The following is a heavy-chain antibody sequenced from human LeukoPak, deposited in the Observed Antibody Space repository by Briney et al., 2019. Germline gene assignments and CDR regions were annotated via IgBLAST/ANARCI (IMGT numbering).Heavy chain of an antibody. CDR2: IYGGGTT. Sequence: PGGSLRLSCAASGFAVSNGWMSWVRQAPGKGLEWVSIIYGGGTTNYADSVKGRFTISRDNSKNTLYLQMDSLRAEDTAVYHCARARSWPEHAFDVWGQGTVVTVSS. CDR3: ARARSWPEHAFDV. D-gene: IGHD5-24*01. CDR1: GFAVSNGW. V-gene: IGHV3-53*01. J-gene: IGHJ3*01.